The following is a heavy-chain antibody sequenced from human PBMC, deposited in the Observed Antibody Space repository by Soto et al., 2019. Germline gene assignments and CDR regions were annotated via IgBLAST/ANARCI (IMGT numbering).Heavy chain of an antibody. J-gene: IGHJ6*02. CDR1: GFTFSSYS. D-gene: IGHD3-9*01. Sequence: EVQLVESGGGLVKPGGSLRLSCAASGFTFSSYSMNWVRQAPGKGLEWVSSISSSSSYIYYADSVKGRFTISRDNAKNSLYLQMNSLRAEDTAVYYCARDSQYYDILTGYYALRGMDVWGQGTTVTVSS. CDR3: ARDSQYYDILTGYYALRGMDV. CDR2: ISSSSSYI. V-gene: IGHV3-21*01.